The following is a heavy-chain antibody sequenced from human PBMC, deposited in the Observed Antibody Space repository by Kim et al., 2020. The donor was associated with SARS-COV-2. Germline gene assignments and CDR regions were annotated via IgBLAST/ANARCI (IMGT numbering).Heavy chain of an antibody. Sequence: SVKVSCKASGGTFSSFTFNWVRQAPGQGLEWMGRTIPILSKTDYAQTFQGRVTIIADKSTSTAHMELSSLRSDDTAVYFCVVGLPLTSYYYFGLDVWGQETTVTVSS. CDR3: VVGLPLTSYYYFGLDV. CDR2: TIPILSKT. CDR1: GGTFSSFT. D-gene: IGHD3-10*01. V-gene: IGHV1-69*02. J-gene: IGHJ6*02.